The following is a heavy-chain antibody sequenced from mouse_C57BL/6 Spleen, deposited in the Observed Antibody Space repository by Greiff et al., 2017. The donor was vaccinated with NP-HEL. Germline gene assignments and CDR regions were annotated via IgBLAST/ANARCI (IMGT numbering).Heavy chain of an antibody. CDR1: GFTFSSYA. CDR3: TRNYDYVYAMDY. V-gene: IGHV5-9-1*02. CDR2: ISSGGDYI. Sequence: EVQLQESGEGLVKPGGSLKLSCAASGFTFSSYAMSWVRQTPEKRLEWVAYISSGGDYIYYADTVKGRFTISRDNARNTLYLQMSSLKSEDTAMYYCTRNYDYVYAMDYWGQGTSVTVSS. J-gene: IGHJ4*01. D-gene: IGHD2-4*01.